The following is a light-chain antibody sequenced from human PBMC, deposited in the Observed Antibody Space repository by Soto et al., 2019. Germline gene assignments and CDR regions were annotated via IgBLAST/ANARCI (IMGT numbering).Light chain of an antibody. J-gene: IGKJ2*01. Sequence: EIVLTQSPGTLSLSPGERATLSCRASQSVSSSYLAWYQQKPGQAPRLLIYGASSRATGIPDRFSASGSGPDFTLTISRLEPEDFAVYYCQQYGSSRLMYTFGQGTKLEIK. CDR3: QQYGSSRLMYT. CDR1: QSVSSSY. V-gene: IGKV3-20*01. CDR2: GAS.